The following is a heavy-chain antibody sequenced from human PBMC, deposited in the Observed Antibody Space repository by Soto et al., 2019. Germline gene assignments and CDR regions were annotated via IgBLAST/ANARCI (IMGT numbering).Heavy chain of an antibody. D-gene: IGHD2-21*02. V-gene: IGHV3-30*18. J-gene: IGHJ4*02. Sequence: PVGSLRLSCAASGFTFSSYGMHWVRQAPGKGLEWVAVISYDGSNKYYADSVKGRFTVSRDKSKNTLYLQVNSLRAEDTAVYYCAKDKVPVVVTAPFDYWGQGTLVSVSS. CDR3: AKDKVPVVVTAPFDY. CDR2: ISYDGSNK. CDR1: GFTFSSYG.